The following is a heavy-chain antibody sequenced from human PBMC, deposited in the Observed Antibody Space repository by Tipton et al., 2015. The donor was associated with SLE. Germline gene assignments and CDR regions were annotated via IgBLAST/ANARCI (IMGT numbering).Heavy chain of an antibody. V-gene: IGHV4-34*01. CDR1: GGSFSGYY. Sequence: LRLSCAVYGGSFSGYYWSWIRQPPGKGLEWIGEINHSGSTNYNPSLKSRVTMSVDTSKNQFSLKLSSVTAADTAVYYCARGIDAFDIWGQGTMVTVSS. CDR3: ARGIDAFDI. J-gene: IGHJ3*02. CDR2: INHSGST.